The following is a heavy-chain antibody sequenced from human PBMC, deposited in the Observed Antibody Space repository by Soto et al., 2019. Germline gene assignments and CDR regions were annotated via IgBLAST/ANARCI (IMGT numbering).Heavy chain of an antibody. CDR1: GGTFSSYA. CDR3: PRGGKKTAASTRQIDY. Sequence: SVKFSCKASGGTFSSYASSWVRQAPGQGLEWMGGSIPIVGTANYAQKFQGRVTITADESTSTAYMELSSLRSAATDVYYCPRGGKKTAASTRQIDYSGQGTLANV. J-gene: IGHJ4*02. D-gene: IGHD2-2*01. CDR2: SIPIVGTA. V-gene: IGHV1-69*13.